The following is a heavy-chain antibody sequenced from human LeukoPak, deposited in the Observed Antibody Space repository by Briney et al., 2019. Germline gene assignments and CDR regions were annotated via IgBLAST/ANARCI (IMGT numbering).Heavy chain of an antibody. D-gene: IGHD1-26*01. CDR3: ARDEWELIHAFDI. Sequence: ASVQGSCKASGYTFTGYYMHWVRQAPGQGREWMGWISAYNGNTNYAQKLQGRVTMTTDTSTSTAYMELRSLRSDDTAVYYCARDEWELIHAFDIWGQGTMVTVSS. CDR2: ISAYNGNT. CDR1: GYTFTGYY. J-gene: IGHJ3*02. V-gene: IGHV1-18*04.